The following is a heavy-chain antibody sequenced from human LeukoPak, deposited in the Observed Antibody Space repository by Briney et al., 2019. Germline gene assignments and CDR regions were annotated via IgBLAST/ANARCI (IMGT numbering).Heavy chain of an antibody. CDR1: GFTFSSYA. V-gene: IGHV3-64*01. D-gene: IGHD3-9*01. CDR3: ARERAKGLRYFDWLLDY. Sequence: GGSLRLSCAASGFTFSSYAMHWVRQAPGKGLEYVSAISSNGSSTYYANSVKGRFTISRDNSKNTLYLQMGSLRAEDMAVYYCARERAKGLRYFDWLLDYWGQGTLVTVSS. CDR2: ISSNGSST. J-gene: IGHJ4*02.